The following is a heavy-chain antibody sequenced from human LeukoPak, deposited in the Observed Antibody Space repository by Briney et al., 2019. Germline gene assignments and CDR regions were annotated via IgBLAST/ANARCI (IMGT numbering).Heavy chain of an antibody. CDR1: GFTFSSYA. CDR2: ISYDGSNK. J-gene: IGHJ5*02. Sequence: PGRSLRLSCAASGFTFSSYAMHWVRQAPGKGLEWVAVISYDGSNKYYADSVKGRFTISRDNSKNTLYLQMNSLRAEDTAVYYCARKRDIVVVPAAIGLANWFDPWGQGTLVTVSS. D-gene: IGHD2-2*01. CDR3: ARKRDIVVVPAAIGLANWFDP. V-gene: IGHV3-30-3*01.